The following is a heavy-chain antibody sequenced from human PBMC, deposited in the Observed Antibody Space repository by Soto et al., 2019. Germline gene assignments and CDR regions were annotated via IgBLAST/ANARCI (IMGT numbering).Heavy chain of an antibody. CDR3: TRDNQVRVAPIAVAGPDFDY. D-gene: IGHD6-19*01. CDR1: GGSFSGYY. CDR2: INHSGST. Sequence: QVQLQQWGAGLLKPSETLSLTCAVYGGSFSGYYWSWSRQPPGKGLEWIGEINHSGSTNYNPSLKTRVTISVDTSKNQFSLKLSSVTAADTSVYYCTRDNQVRVAPIAVAGPDFDYWGQGTLVTVSS. V-gene: IGHV4-34*01. J-gene: IGHJ4*02.